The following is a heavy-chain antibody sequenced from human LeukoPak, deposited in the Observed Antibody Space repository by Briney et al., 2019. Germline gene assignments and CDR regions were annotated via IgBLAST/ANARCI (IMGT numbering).Heavy chain of an antibody. CDR3: AREDNWGRYFDY. CDR1: GFTFSSYA. D-gene: IGHD7-27*01. CDR2: ISYDGSNK. Sequence: PGGSLRLSCAASGFTFSSYAMHWVRQAPGKGLEWVAVISYDGSNKYYADSVKGRFTISRDNSKNTLYLQMNGLRAEDTAVYYCAREDNWGRYFDYWGQGTLVTVSS. V-gene: IGHV3-30-3*01. J-gene: IGHJ4*02.